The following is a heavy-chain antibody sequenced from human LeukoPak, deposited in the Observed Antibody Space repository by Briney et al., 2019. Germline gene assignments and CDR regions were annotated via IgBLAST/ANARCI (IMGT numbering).Heavy chain of an antibody. CDR2: IYYSGST. Sequence: SQTLSLTCTVSGGSISSGDYYWSWIHQPPGKGLEWIGYIYYSGSTYYNPSLKSRVTISVDTSKNQFSLKLSSVTAADTAVYYCASTSTTPGLFDYWGQGTLVTVSS. J-gene: IGHJ4*02. CDR1: GGSISSGDYY. D-gene: IGHD2-15*01. CDR3: ASTSTTPGLFDY. V-gene: IGHV4-30-4*08.